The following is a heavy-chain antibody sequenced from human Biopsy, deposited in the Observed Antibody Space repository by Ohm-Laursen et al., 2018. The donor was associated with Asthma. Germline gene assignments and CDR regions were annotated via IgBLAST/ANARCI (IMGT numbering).Heavy chain of an antibody. CDR2: ISSSSAST. CDR1: GFTFSSYA. V-gene: IGHV3-23*01. D-gene: IGHD1-26*01. Sequence: SLRLSCTASGFTFSSYAISWVRQAPGKGLEWVSSISSSSASTYYADSVKGRFTISRDNSKNTLYLQMSSLRADDTAVYYCAKGGTYTTDRYAYWGQGSLVTVSS. J-gene: IGHJ4*02. CDR3: AKGGTYTTDRYAY.